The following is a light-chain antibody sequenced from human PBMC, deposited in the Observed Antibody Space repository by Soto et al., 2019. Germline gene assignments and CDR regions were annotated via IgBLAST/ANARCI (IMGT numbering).Light chain of an antibody. CDR1: HVISEY. CDR3: QQYYSLPYT. CDR2: DIS. Sequence: DIQMTQSASSLSASIGDRVTITCQASHVISEYLNWYQQKPGKAPELLIYDISTLDIGVPSRFGGSGSGTDFTLTITGLQPEDIATYYCQQYYSLPYTFGQGTKLEI. J-gene: IGKJ2*01. V-gene: IGKV1-33*01.